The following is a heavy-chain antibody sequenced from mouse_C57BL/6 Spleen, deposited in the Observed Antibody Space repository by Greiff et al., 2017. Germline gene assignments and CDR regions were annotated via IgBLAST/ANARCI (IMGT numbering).Heavy chain of an antibody. CDR1: GYTFTSYW. J-gene: IGHJ2*01. Sequence: QVQLQQPGAELVRPGTSVKLSCKASGYTFTSYWMHWVKQRPGQGLEWIGVIDPSDSYTNYNQKFKGKATLTVDTSSSTAYMQLSSLTSEDSAVYYCARNCAHFDYWGKGTTLTVSS. D-gene: IGHD4-1*01. V-gene: IGHV1-59*01. CDR3: ARNCAHFDY. CDR2: IDPSDSYT.